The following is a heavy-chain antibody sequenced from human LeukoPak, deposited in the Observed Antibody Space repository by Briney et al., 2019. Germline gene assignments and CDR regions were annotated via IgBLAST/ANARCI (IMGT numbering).Heavy chain of an antibody. J-gene: IGHJ4*02. CDR2: IYHSGST. V-gene: IGHV4-4*02. D-gene: IGHD7-27*01. CDR3: ARHHASWGPYYFDY. CDR1: GGSISSSNW. Sequence: PSETLSLTCAVSGGSISSSNWWSWVRQPPGKGLEWIGEIYHSGSTNYNPSLRSRVTISVDKSKNQFSLKLSSVTAADTAVYYCARHHASWGPYYFDYWGQGTLVTVSS.